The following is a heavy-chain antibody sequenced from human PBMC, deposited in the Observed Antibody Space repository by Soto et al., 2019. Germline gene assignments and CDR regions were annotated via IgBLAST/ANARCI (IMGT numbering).Heavy chain of an antibody. J-gene: IGHJ5*02. V-gene: IGHV1-2*02. D-gene: IGHD4-17*01. CDR3: ARVKPTTVVNPRGGWFDP. Sequence: QVQLVQSGAEVKKPGASVKVSCKASGYTFTGYYMHWVRQAPGQGLEWMGWINPNSGGTNYAQKFQGRFTMTRDTSISTAYMELSRLRSDDTAVYYCARVKPTTVVNPRGGWFDPWGQGTLVTVSS. CDR2: INPNSGGT. CDR1: GYTFTGYY.